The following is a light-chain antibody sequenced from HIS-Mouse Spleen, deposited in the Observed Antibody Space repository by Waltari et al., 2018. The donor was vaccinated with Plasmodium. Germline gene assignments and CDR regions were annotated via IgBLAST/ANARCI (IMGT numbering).Light chain of an antibody. V-gene: IGLV3-10*01. CDR3: YSTDSSGNHRV. CDR1: ALRKKY. J-gene: IGLJ3*02. CDR2: EDS. Sequence: SYELTQPPSVSVSPGQTARITCSGDALRKKYAYWYQQKSGQAPVLVIYEDSKRPSGIPEGFSGSSSGTMATLTISGAQVEDEADYYCYSTDSSGNHRVFGGGTKLTVL.